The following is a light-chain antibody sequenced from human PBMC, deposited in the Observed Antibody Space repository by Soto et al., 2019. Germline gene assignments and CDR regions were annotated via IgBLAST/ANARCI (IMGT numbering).Light chain of an antibody. V-gene: IGKV1-5*01. J-gene: IGKJ1*01. CDR2: DAS. CDR1: QSISSW. Sequence: IRLTQSPSSLSASTGDRVTITFRASQSISSWLAWYQQKPGKAPKLLIYDASSLESGVPSRFSGSGSGTEFTLTISSLQPDDFATYYCQPYNSYGTLGQGTKV. CDR3: QPYNSYGT.